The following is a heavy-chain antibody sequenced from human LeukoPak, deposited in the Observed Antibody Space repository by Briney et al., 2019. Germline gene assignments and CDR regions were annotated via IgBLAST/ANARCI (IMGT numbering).Heavy chain of an antibody. Sequence: SVKVSCKASGGTFSSYAISWVRQAPGQGLEWMGGIIPIFGTANYAQKFQGRVTITADKSTSTAYMELSSLRSEDPAVYYCARDGAGGCSSTSCTEFDPWGQGTLVTVSS. CDR2: IIPIFGTA. D-gene: IGHD2-2*01. CDR3: ARDGAGGCSSTSCTEFDP. V-gene: IGHV1-69*06. J-gene: IGHJ5*02. CDR1: GGTFSSYA.